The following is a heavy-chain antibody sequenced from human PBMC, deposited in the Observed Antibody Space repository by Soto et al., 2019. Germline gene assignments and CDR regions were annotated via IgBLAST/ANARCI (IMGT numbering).Heavy chain of an antibody. V-gene: IGHV5-51*01. D-gene: IGHD1-20*01. CDR2: IFPRDSDT. J-gene: IGHJ6*02. Sequence: GESLKISCKAPGYDFTNNWIGWVRQMPGKGLEWMGIIFPRDSDTRYSPSFQGQVTISADKSITTAYLQWSSLEASDTAIYFCARHPHNTSPAGFYYYGMDLWGQGTTVTVSS. CDR3: ARHPHNTSPAGFYYYGMDL. CDR1: GYDFTNNW.